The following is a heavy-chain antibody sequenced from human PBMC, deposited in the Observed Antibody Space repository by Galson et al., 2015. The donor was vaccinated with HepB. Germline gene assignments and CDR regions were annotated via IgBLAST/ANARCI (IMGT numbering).Heavy chain of an antibody. CDR2: GTA. V-gene: IGHV1-69*01. D-gene: IGHD3-9*01. CDR3: ARGFQYYDILTGFDY. Sequence: GTANYAQKFQGRVTITADESTSTAYMELSSLRSEDTAVYYCARGFQYYDILTGFDYWGQGTLVTVSS. J-gene: IGHJ4*02.